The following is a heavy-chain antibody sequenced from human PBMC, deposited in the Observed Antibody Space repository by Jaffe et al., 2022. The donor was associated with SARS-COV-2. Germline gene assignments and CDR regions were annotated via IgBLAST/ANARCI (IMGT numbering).Heavy chain of an antibody. CDR1: GFTFSSYA. D-gene: IGHD2-2*01. CDR2: ISGSGGST. J-gene: IGHJ5*02. Sequence: EVQLLESGGGLVQPGGSLRLSCAASGFTFSSYAMSWVRQAPGKGLEWVSAISGSGGSTYYADSVKGRFTISRDNSKNTLYLQMNSLRAEDTAVYYCATLSQGYCSSTSCYADGYNWFDPWGQGTLVTVSS. V-gene: IGHV3-23*01. CDR3: ATLSQGYCSSTSCYADGYNWFDP.